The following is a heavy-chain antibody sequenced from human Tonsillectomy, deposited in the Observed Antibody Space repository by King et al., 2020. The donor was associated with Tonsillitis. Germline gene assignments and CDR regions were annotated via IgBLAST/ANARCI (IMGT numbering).Heavy chain of an antibody. J-gene: IGHJ6*02. CDR3: AKETRYYGSGFTYGMDV. Sequence: VQLVESGGGVVQPGRSLRLSCAASGFTFNSYDMHWVRQAPGKGLEWVAVLSYDGSNKYYADSVKGRFTISRDNSKNTLYLQMNSLRAEDTAVYYCAKETRYYGSGFTYGMDVWGQGTTVTVSS. CDR1: GFTFNSYD. V-gene: IGHV3-30*18. CDR2: LSYDGSNK. D-gene: IGHD3-10*01.